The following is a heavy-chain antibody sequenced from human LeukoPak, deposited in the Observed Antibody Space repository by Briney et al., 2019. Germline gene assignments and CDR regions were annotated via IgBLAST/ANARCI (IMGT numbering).Heavy chain of an antibody. CDR2: IYPGDSDT. CDR3: ARRGISDTAMVYYFDY. Sequence: GESLKISCKGSGYSFTSYWIGWVRQMPGKGLEWMGIIYPGDSDTRYSPSFQGQVTISADKSISTAYLQWSSLKASDTAMYYCARRGISDTAMVYYFDYWGQGTLVTVSS. V-gene: IGHV5-51*01. CDR1: GYSFTSYW. D-gene: IGHD5-18*01. J-gene: IGHJ4*02.